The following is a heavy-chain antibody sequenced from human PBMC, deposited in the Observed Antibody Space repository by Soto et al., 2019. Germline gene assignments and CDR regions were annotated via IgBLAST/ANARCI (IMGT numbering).Heavy chain of an antibody. CDR2: MNPSSGNT. D-gene: IGHD4-17*01. J-gene: IGHJ4*02. CDR1: GYTFTSYD. V-gene: IGHV1-8*01. CDR3: ARGPMTTVNY. Sequence: GASVKVSCKASGYTFTSYDINWVRQATGQGLGWMGWMNPSSGNTGYAQKFQGRVTMTRNTSISTAYMELSSLRSEDTAVYYCARGPMTTVNYWGQGTLVTVSS.